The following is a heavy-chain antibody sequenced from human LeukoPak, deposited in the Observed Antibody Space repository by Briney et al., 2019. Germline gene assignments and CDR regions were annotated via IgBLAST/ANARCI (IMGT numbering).Heavy chain of an antibody. CDR1: GDSISNPHY. V-gene: IGHV4-38-2*02. CDR2: VFHSWSA. Sequence: PSETLSLTCSVSGDSISNPHYWSWIRQPPGKELEWLGNVFHSWSANYIPSLKSSLTMSVDTSRKQLSLKLTSVTAADTAVYYCAREGAVATYASIKNWGQGTLVTVSS. CDR3: AREGAVATYASIKN. D-gene: IGHD2-15*01. J-gene: IGHJ1*01.